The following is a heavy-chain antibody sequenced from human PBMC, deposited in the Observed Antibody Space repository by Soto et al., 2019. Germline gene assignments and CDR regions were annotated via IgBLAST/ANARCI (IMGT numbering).Heavy chain of an antibody. V-gene: IGHV4-61*01. Sequence: QVQLQESGPGLVKPSETLSLTCTVSGGSVSSGSYYWSWIRQPPGKGLEWIGYIYYSGSTNYNPSPHSCVTISVDTSKNQFSRQLTSVTAADPAVYYWARDRIAVAGPGGADVWGQGTTVTVSS. CDR1: GGSVSSGSYY. CDR2: IYYSGST. J-gene: IGHJ6*02. D-gene: IGHD6-19*01. CDR3: ARDRIAVAGPGGADV.